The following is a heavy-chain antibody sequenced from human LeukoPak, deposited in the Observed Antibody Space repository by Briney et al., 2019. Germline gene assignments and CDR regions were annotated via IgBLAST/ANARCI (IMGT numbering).Heavy chain of an antibody. CDR2: ISGSGGST. CDR1: GFTVSSNY. Sequence: GGSLRLSCAASGFTVSSNYMSWVRQAPGKGLEWVSAISGSGGSTYYADSVKGRFTISRDNSKNTLYLQMNSLRAEDTAVYYCAKDRSGSYYVGYFDYWGQGTLVTVSS. D-gene: IGHD1-26*01. V-gene: IGHV3-23*01. CDR3: AKDRSGSYYVGYFDY. J-gene: IGHJ4*02.